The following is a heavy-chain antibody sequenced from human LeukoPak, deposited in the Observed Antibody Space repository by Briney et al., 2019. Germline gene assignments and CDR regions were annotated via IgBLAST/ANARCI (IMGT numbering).Heavy chain of an antibody. CDR2: IYYSGST. CDR1: GGSISSYY. CDR3: AKGASGYSSSWEPDAFDI. V-gene: IGHV4-59*01. J-gene: IGHJ3*02. Sequence: PSETLSLNCTVSGGSISSYYWSWIRQPPGKGLEWIGYIYYSGSTNYNPSLKSRVTISVDTSKNQFSLKLSSVTAADTAVYYCAKGASGYSSSWEPDAFDIWGQGTMVTVSS. D-gene: IGHD6-13*01.